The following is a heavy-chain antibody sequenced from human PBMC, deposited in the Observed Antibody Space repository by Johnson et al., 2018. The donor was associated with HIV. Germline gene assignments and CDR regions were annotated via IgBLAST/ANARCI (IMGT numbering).Heavy chain of an antibody. V-gene: IGHV3-30*04. Sequence: QVQLVESGGGLVQPGGSLRLSCAASAVSGFSVSSYAMHWVRQAPGKGLEWVALMSFDGSNKYYADSVKDRFTISRDNSKNTLYLQMNSLRAEDTAVYYCVKGIDSSSWYAFDIWGQGTMVTVSS. D-gene: IGHD6-13*01. CDR2: MSFDGSNK. J-gene: IGHJ3*02. CDR1: AVSGFSVSSYA. CDR3: VKGIDSSSWYAFDI.